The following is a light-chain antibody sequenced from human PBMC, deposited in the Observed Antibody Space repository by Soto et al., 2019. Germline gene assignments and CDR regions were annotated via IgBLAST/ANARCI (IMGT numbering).Light chain of an antibody. CDR3: ETWDSNTHV. J-gene: IGLJ1*01. Sequence: QSVLTQSSSASASLGSSVKLTCTLSSGHSSYIIAWHQQQPGKAPRYLMKLEGSGSYNKGGGDRDRFSGSSSGADRYLTIAHLQFEDEADYYCETWDSNTHVFGTGTKLTVL. CDR2: LEGSGSY. V-gene: IGLV4-60*02. CDR1: SGHSSYI.